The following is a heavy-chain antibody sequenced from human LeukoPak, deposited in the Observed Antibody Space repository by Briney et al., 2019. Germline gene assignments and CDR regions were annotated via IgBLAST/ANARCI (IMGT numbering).Heavy chain of an antibody. CDR3: ARGGYCSSTSCYADGVDWFDP. CDR2: ISSSSSYI. Sequence: GGSLRLSCAASGFTFRSYWMSWVRQAPGKGLEWVSSISSSSSYIYYADSVKGRFTISRDNAKNSLYLQMNSLRAEDTAVYYCARGGYCSSTSCYADGVDWFDPWGQGTLVTVSS. V-gene: IGHV3-21*01. J-gene: IGHJ5*02. D-gene: IGHD2-2*01. CDR1: GFTFRSYW.